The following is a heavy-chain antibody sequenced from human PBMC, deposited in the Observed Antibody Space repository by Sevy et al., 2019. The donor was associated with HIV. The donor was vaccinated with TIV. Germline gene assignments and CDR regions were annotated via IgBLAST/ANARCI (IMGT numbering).Heavy chain of an antibody. CDR3: ARSYCSSTSCYTPGGGMDV. Sequence: SETLSLTCTVSGGSISSGGYYWSWIPQHPGKGLEWIGYIYYSGSTYYNPSLKSRVTISVDTSKNQFSLKLSSVTAADTAVYYCARSYCSSTSCYTPGGGMDVWGQGTTVTVSS. J-gene: IGHJ6*02. CDR1: GGSISSGGYY. V-gene: IGHV4-31*03. D-gene: IGHD2-2*02. CDR2: IYYSGST.